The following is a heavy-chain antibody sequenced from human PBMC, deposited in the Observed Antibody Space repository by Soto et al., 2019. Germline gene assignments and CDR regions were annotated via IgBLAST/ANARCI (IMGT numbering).Heavy chain of an antibody. D-gene: IGHD1-26*01. Sequence: EVQLLESGGGLVQPGGSLRLSCAASGFTFSSYAMSWVRQAPGKGLEWLASITFRGDYTYYADSVKGRFTLSRDNSRNRLDLQMDSLKVEDTALYYCAKLGTMGVFDNWGQGTLLTVSP. CDR2: ITFRGDYT. CDR3: AKLGTMGVFDN. V-gene: IGHV3-23*01. J-gene: IGHJ4*02. CDR1: GFTFSSYA.